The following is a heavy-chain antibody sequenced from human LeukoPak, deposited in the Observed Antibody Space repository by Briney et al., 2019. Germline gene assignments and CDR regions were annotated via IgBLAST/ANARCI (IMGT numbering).Heavy chain of an antibody. D-gene: IGHD3-9*01. CDR2: MSPNSGNT. J-gene: IGHJ4*02. CDR3: ARGWSYYDI. CDR1: GYMFSGYY. Sequence: ASVKVSCKASGYMFSGYYMHWVRQAPGQGLEWMGWMSPNSGNTGYAHKFEDRVTMTADTSITTAYMEFSSLRSDDTAVYYCARGWSYYDIWGQGTLVTVSS. V-gene: IGHV1-8*02.